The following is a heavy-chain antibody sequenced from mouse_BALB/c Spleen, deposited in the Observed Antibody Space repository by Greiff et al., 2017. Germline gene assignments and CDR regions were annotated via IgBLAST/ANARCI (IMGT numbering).Heavy chain of an antibody. V-gene: IGHV1-53*01. CDR2: INPSNGGT. D-gene: IGHD1-1*01. Sequence: QVQLQQSGAELVKPGASVKLSCKASGYTFTSYYMYWVKQRPGQGLEWIGEINPSNGGTSYNQKFKGKATLTVDKSSSTAYMELRSLTSEDSAVYYCARSGYYGSSWAWFAYWGQGTLVTVSA. CDR1: GYTFTSYY. J-gene: IGHJ3*01. CDR3: ARSGYYGSSWAWFAY.